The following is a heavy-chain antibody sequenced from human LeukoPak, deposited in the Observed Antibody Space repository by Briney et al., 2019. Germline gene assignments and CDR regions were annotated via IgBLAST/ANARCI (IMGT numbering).Heavy chain of an antibody. Sequence: GGSLRLSCAASGFTFSSYAMSWVRQAPGKGLEWVSAISGSGGSTYYADSVKGRFTISRDNAKNTLYLQMNSLRAEDTAVYYCAKDVFQGSSSGRVDPWGQGTLVTVSS. D-gene: IGHD6-13*01. J-gene: IGHJ5*02. CDR1: GFTFSSYA. CDR2: ISGSGGST. CDR3: AKDVFQGSSSGRVDP. V-gene: IGHV3-23*01.